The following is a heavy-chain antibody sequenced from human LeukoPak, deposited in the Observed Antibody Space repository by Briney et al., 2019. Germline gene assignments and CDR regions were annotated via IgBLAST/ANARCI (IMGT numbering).Heavy chain of an antibody. CDR3: ARAHSGSYYYYYYYMDV. Sequence: SETLSLTCTVSGGSISRSSYYWGWIRQPPGKGLEWIGSIYYSGSTYYNPSLKSRVTISVDTSKSQFSLKLSSVTAADTAVYYCARAHSGSYYYYYYYMDVWGKGTTVTVSS. D-gene: IGHD1-26*01. CDR1: GGSISRSSYY. V-gene: IGHV4-39*07. CDR2: IYYSGST. J-gene: IGHJ6*03.